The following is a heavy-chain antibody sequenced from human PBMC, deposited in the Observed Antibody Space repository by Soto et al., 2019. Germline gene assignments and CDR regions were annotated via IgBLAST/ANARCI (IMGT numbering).Heavy chain of an antibody. J-gene: IGHJ5*01. CDR2: TYNRSKWYY. CDR3: VRLIGNSWLDS. CDR1: GGNVSGNHAT. V-gene: IGHV6-1*01. D-gene: IGHD3-16*01. Sequence: PSQTLSLTCGVSGGNVSGNHATWDCIRQSPSRGLKWLGRTYNRSKWYYDYALSVKSRITINPDTSNNQLSLQLNSVTPVDTAVYYCVRLIGNSWLDSWGQGTLVTVSS.